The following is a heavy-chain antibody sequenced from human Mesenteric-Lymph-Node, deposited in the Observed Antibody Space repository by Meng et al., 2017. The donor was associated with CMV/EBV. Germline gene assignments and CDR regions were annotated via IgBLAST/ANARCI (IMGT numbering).Heavy chain of an antibody. CDR1: GETFSSYT. CDR2: IIPILGIA. D-gene: IGHD6-13*01. CDR3: AGGIAAAGSRWFDP. V-gene: IGHV1-69*02. J-gene: IGHJ5*02. Sequence: QVHLMQSGVVVKKPGSSVKVSCKASGETFSSYTISWVRQAPGQGLEWMGRIIPILGIANYAQKFQGRVTITADKSTSTAYMELSSLRSEDTAVYYCAGGIAAAGSRWFDPWGQGTLVTVSS.